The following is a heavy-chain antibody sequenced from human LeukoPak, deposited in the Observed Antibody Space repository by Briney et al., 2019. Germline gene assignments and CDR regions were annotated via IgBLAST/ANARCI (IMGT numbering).Heavy chain of an antibody. CDR1: GFTFSNHG. CDR3: ARDCTGGTCYDAFDI. J-gene: IGHJ3*02. Sequence: GGSLRLSCAVSGFTFSNHGMHWVRQAPGKGLEWVAVIWYDGSNKYYADSVKGRFTISRDNSKNTLYLQMNGLRAGDTAVYYCARDCTGGTCYDAFDIWGQGTMVTVSS. D-gene: IGHD2-15*01. V-gene: IGHV3-33*01. CDR2: IWYDGSNK.